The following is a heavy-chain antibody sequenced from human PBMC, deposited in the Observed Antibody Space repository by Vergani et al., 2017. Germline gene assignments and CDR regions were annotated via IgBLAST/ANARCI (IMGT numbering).Heavy chain of an antibody. CDR2: IYYSGST. V-gene: IGHV4-39*01. J-gene: IGHJ6*02. D-gene: IGHD2-8*01. CDR1: GGSISSSSYY. CDR3: ATTSLMVYATYYYGMDV. Sequence: QLQLPESGPGLVKPSETLSLTCTVSGGSISSSSYYWGWIRQPPGKGLEWIGSIYYSGSTYYNPALKSRVTISVDTSKNQFSLKLSSVTAADTAVYYCATTSLMVYATYYYGMDVWGQGTTVTVSS.